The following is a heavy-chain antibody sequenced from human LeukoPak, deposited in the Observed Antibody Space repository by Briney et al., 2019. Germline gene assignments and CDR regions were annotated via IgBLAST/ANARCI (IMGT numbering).Heavy chain of an antibody. V-gene: IGHV3-7*01. Sequence: PGGSLRLSCTASGFTFSSYWMTWVRQAPGKGLEWAANIKQDGSEKYYVDSVKGRFTISRDNAKNSLSLQMNSLRAEDTAVYYCARDITMVRGDYMDVWGKGTTVTVSS. CDR2: IKQDGSEK. CDR1: GFTFSSYW. D-gene: IGHD3-10*01. CDR3: ARDITMVRGDYMDV. J-gene: IGHJ6*03.